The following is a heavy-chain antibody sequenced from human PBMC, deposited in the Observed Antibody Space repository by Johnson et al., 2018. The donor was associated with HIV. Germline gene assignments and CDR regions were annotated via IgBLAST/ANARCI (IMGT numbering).Heavy chain of an antibody. CDR2: ISWNSGSI. D-gene: IGHD6-13*01. J-gene: IGHJ3*02. CDR3: AYSSSWAAGAFDI. V-gene: IGHV3-9*01. CDR1: GFTFDDYA. Sequence: VQLVESGGGLVQPGGSLRLSCAASGFTFDDYAMHWVRQAPGKGLEWVSGISWNSGSIGYADSVKGRFTISRDNAKNSLYLQMNSLRAEDTALYYCAYSSSWAAGAFDIWGQGTMVTVSS.